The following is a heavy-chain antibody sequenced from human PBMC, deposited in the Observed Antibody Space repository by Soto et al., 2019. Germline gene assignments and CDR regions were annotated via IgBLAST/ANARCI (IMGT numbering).Heavy chain of an antibody. CDR3: ASRGTTIDFSGGSGYARGFDY. V-gene: IGHV4-31*03. D-gene: IGHD2-15*01. Sequence: PSETLSLTCTVSGGSISSGDYYWSWIRQHPGKGLEWIGYIYYSGSTYYNPSLKSRVTISVDTSKNQFSLKLSSVTAADTAVYYCASRGTTIDFSGGSGYARGFDYCGQGTPVTGSS. CDR1: GGSISSGDYY. J-gene: IGHJ4*02. CDR2: IYYSGST.